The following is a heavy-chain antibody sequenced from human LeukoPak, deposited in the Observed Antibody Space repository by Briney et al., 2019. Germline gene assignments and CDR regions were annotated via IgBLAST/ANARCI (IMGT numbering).Heavy chain of an antibody. J-gene: IGHJ4*02. Sequence: SETLSLTCTVSGGSISSYYWSWIRQPPVKGLEWIGYIYYSGSTNYNPSLKSRVTISVDTSKNQFSLKLSSVTAADTAVYYCARGENTYYYDSSGYYYVWGQGTLVTVSS. V-gene: IGHV4-59*01. CDR1: GGSISSYY. D-gene: IGHD3-22*01. CDR2: IYYSGST. CDR3: ARGENTYYYDSSGYYYV.